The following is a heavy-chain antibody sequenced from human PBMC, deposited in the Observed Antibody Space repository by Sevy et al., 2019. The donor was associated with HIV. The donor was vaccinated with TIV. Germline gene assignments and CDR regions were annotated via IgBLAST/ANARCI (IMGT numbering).Heavy chain of an antibody. CDR1: GFIVSSYY. V-gene: IGHV3-53*01. Sequence: GGSLRLSCAASGFIVSSYYMGWVRQAPGKGLEWVSLINTRGTTFYADSVKGRFTISRDNSKNTLYLQMNGLRAEDTAMYYCAREATRLTVWDQGTLVTVSS. CDR3: AREATRLTV. J-gene: IGHJ4*02. CDR2: INTRGTT. D-gene: IGHD4-4*01.